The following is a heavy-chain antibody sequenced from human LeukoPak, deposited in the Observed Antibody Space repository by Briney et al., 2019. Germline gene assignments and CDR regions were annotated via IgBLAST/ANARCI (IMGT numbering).Heavy chain of an antibody. Sequence: ASVKVSCKASGYTFTSYDINWVRPATGQGIEWMGWMNLNSGNTGYAQKVQGRVSMTRNTSISTAYMKLSSLRSEDTAVYYCARGPPGRAYYYYGMDVWGQGTTVAVSS. V-gene: IGHV1-8*01. J-gene: IGHJ6*02. CDR2: MNLNSGNT. CDR1: GYTFTSYD. CDR3: ARGPPGRAYYYYGMDV. D-gene: IGHD1-1*01.